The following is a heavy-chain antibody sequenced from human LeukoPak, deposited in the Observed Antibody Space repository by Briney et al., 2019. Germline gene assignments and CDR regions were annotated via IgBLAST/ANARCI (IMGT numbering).Heavy chain of an antibody. J-gene: IGHJ4*02. CDR1: GYTFTGYY. Sequence: ASVTVSCKASGYTFTGYYLHWVRQAPGQGLEWMGRINPNDGGTYYAQRFQGRVTMTRDTSTNTAYMDLRRLTSDDTAVYYCAIPQEYCGSTSCYPLPLDHWGQGTPVTVSS. V-gene: IGHV1-2*02. D-gene: IGHD2-2*01. CDR3: AIPQEYCGSTSCYPLPLDH. CDR2: INPNDGGT.